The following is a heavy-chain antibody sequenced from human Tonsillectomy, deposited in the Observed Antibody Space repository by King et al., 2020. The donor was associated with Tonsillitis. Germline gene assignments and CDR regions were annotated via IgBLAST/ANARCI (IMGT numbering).Heavy chain of an antibody. CDR3: ARDVGGNSDY. CDR2: IYYSGST. J-gene: IGHJ4*02. Sequence: LQLQESGPGLVKPSETLSLTCTVSGASISSYFWSWNRQPPGRGLEWIGYIYYSGSTNYNPSLKSRVTMSVDTSKNQFSLRLSSVTAADTAVYYCARDVGGNSDYWGQGTLVTVSS. D-gene: IGHD4-23*01. CDR1: GASISSYF. V-gene: IGHV4-59*01.